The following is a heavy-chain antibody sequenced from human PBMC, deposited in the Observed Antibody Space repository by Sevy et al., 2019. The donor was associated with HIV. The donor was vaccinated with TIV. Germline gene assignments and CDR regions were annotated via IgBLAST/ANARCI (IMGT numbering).Heavy chain of an antibody. J-gene: IGHJ4*02. V-gene: IGHV4-34*01. CDR3: ARGQWEHLY. Sequence: SETLSLTCAVYGGSFSGYYWSWIHQPPGKRLEWIGEIVHSGNTNYNPSLKSRVAISVDTSKNQFSLKLSSVTAADTAVYCCARGQWEHLYWGQGTLVTFSS. CDR1: GGSFSGYY. CDR2: IVHSGNT. D-gene: IGHD1-26*01.